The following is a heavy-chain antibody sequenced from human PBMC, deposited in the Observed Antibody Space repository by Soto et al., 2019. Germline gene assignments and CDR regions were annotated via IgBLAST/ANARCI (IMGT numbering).Heavy chain of an antibody. Sequence: QVQLQQWGAGLLKPSETLSHTCAVYGGSFINHYWSWIRQLPGKGLEWIGEINHIGITNYNPSLKSRVTLSVDTFKKQFSLKLSSVAAADTAVYYCARGDILIGSRNWFDPWGQGTLVTVSS. CDR2: INHIGIT. V-gene: IGHV4-34*01. J-gene: IGHJ5*02. CDR1: GGSFINHY. D-gene: IGHD3-9*01. CDR3: ARGDILIGSRNWFDP.